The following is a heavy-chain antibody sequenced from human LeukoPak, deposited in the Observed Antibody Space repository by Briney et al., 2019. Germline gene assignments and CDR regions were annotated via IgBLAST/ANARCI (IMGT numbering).Heavy chain of an antibody. J-gene: IGHJ6*02. V-gene: IGHV1-69*13. D-gene: IGHD2-21*01. Sequence: SVKVSCKASGGTFSGYAISWVRQAPGQGLEWMGGIIPIFGTANYAQKFQGRVTITADESTSTAYMELSSLRSEDTAVYYCARDRPDIVVVKDAYYGMDVWGQGTTVTVSS. CDR1: GGTFSGYA. CDR2: IIPIFGTA. CDR3: ARDRPDIVVVKDAYYGMDV.